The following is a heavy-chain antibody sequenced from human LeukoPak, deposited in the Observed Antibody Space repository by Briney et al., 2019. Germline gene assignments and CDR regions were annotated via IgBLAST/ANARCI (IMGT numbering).Heavy chain of an antibody. J-gene: IGHJ4*02. Sequence: GGSLRLSCGVSGITLSNCGLSGGRQAPGGGLEWVAGISDGGGRTSYAGSVKGRFTNSTDSPKNTLYLQMKSLRGEDTALYFCAKRGVVIRVVLVGFHKEASYFDSWGQGALVTVSS. CDR1: GITLSNCG. D-gene: IGHD2-21*01. V-gene: IGHV3-23*01. CDR3: AKRGVVIRVVLVGFHKEASYFDS. CDR2: ISDGGGRT.